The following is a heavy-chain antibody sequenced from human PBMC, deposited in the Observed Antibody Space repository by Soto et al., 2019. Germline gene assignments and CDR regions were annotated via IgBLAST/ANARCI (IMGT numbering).Heavy chain of an antibody. CDR1: GGSITSDYSC. CDR2: IFDSGTT. CDR3: ARRIVATETFDY. J-gene: IGHJ4*02. D-gene: IGHD5-12*01. Sequence: PSETLSLTCTVSGGSITSDYSCWSWIRQPPGEGLEWIGHIFDSGTTYTNPSLRSQVAISLDTSKNHFSLTLSSVTAADTAVYYCARRIVATETFDYWGQGTLVTVSS. V-gene: IGHV4-30-4*01.